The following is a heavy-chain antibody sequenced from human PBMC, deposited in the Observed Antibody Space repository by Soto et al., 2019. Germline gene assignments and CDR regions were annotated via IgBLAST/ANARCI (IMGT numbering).Heavy chain of an antibody. CDR2: IKQDGSEK. Sequence: PGGSLRLSCAASGFTFSSYWMSWVRQAPGKGLEWVANIKQDGSEKYYVDSVKGRFTISRDNAKNSLYLQMNSLRAEDTAVYYCARSPITIFGVVYYYFDYWGQGTLVTVSS. J-gene: IGHJ4*02. CDR1: GFTFSSYW. D-gene: IGHD3-3*01. CDR3: ARSPITIFGVVYYYFDY. V-gene: IGHV3-7*01.